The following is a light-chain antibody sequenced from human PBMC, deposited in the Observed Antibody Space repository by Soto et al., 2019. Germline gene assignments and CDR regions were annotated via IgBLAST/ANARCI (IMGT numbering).Light chain of an antibody. CDR2: GAS. J-gene: IGKJ1*01. CDR1: QSVSSN. CDR3: QQFYNWPRT. V-gene: IGKV3-15*01. Sequence: DIVMTQSPGTLSVSPGERATLSCRASQSVSSNLAWYQQKPGQAPRLLIYGASTRATGIPARFSGSGSETEFTLTISSLQSEDFAVYYCQQFYNWPRTFGQGTKV.